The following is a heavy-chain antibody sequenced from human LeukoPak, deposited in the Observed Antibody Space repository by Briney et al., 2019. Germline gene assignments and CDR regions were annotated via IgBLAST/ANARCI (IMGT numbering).Heavy chain of an antibody. CDR3: ARVGGYNYYYYYGMDV. J-gene: IGHJ6*02. CDR1: GYTFTSYG. D-gene: IGHD5-12*01. Sequence: ASVKVSCKASGYTFTSYGISWVRQAPGQGLEWMGWISAYNGNTSYAQKLQGRVTMTTDTSTSTAYMELRSLRSDDTAVYYCARVGGYNYYYYYGMDVWGQGTTVTVS. CDR2: ISAYNGNT. V-gene: IGHV1-18*01.